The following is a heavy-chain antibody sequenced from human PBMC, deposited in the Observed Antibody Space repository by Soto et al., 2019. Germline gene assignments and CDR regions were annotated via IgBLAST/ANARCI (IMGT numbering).Heavy chain of an antibody. Sequence: GGSLRLSCAASGFTFSSSGMHWARQAPGKGLEWVAIIWYDGSKKYYADSVKGRFTISRDNSKNTVYLQMNSLRAEDTAVYYCARAPFTIYDTSGYYDYWGQGTLVTVSS. CDR3: ARAPFTIYDTSGYYDY. CDR2: IWYDGSKK. J-gene: IGHJ4*02. CDR1: GFTFSSSG. V-gene: IGHV3-33*01. D-gene: IGHD3-22*01.